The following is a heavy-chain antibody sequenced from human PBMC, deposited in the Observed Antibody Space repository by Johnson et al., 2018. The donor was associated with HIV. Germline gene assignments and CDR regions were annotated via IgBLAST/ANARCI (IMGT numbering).Heavy chain of an antibody. D-gene: IGHD7-27*01. Sequence: QVHLVESGEGVVQPGRSLRLSCAASGFTFSSYAMHWVRQAPGKGLEWVAVISYDGSNKYYADSVKGRFTISRDNSKNTLYLQMGSMRAEDMAVYYCARGLDPTGAGVAFYIWGQGTIVTVSS. J-gene: IGHJ3*02. CDR2: ISYDGSNK. CDR3: ARGLDPTGAGVAFYI. CDR1: GFTFSSYA. V-gene: IGHV3-30*14.